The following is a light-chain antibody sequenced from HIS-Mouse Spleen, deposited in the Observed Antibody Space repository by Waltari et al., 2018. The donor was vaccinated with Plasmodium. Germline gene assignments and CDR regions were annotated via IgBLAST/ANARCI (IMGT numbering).Light chain of an antibody. CDR2: EVS. J-gene: IGLJ2*01. V-gene: IGLV2-8*01. Sequence: QSALTQPPSASGSPGQSVTISCPGTSSDVGGYYFVTWYQQHPGKAPKLMIYEVSKRPSGVPDRFSGSKSGNTASLTVSGLQAEDEADYYCSSYAGSNNLVFGGGTKLTVL. CDR1: SSDVGGYYF. CDR3: SSYAGSNNLV.